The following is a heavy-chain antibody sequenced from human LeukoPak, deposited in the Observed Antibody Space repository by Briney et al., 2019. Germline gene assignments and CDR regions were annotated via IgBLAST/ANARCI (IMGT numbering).Heavy chain of an antibody. CDR2: IYYSGST. CDR1: GGSISSSSYY. Sequence: SETLSLTRTVSGGSISSSSYYWGWIRQPPGKGLEWIGSIYYSGSTYYNPSLKSRVTISVDTSKNQFSLKLSSVTAADTAVYYCARLECSSTSCYDYYYYGMDVWGQGTTVTVSS. D-gene: IGHD2-2*01. J-gene: IGHJ6*02. CDR3: ARLECSSTSCYDYYYYGMDV. V-gene: IGHV4-39*01.